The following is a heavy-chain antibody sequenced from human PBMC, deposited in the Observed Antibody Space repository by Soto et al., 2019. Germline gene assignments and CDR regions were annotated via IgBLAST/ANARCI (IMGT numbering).Heavy chain of an antibody. CDR2: IIPIFGTA. CDR3: ATSEGRDGYSFDY. CDR1: EDTFRNYA. D-gene: IGHD5-12*01. V-gene: IGHV1-69*06. J-gene: IGHJ4*02. Sequence: QVELVQSGAEVKKPGSSVKVSCQASEDTFRNYAISWVRQAPGQGLEWMGGIIPIFGTANYAQKFQGRVTITADTSANTVYLELSSLRSEDTAVYYCATSEGRDGYSFDYWGPGTLVTVS.